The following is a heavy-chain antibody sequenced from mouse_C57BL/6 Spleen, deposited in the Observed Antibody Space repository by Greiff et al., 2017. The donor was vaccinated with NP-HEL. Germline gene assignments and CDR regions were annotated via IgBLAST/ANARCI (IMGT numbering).Heavy chain of an antibody. CDR1: GYTFTSYW. J-gene: IGHJ2*01. CDR3: ARRYYGSSYSFDY. D-gene: IGHD1-1*01. V-gene: IGHV1-55*01. CDR2: IYPGSGST. Sequence: QVQLKQPGAELVKPGASVKMSCKASGYTFTSYWITWVKQRPGQGLEWIGDIYPGSGSTNYNEKFKSKATLTVDTSSSTAYMQLSSLTSEDSAVYYCARRYYGSSYSFDYWGQGTTLTVSS.